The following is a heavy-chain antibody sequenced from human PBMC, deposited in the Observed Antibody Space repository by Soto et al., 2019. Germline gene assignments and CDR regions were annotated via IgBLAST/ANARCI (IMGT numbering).Heavy chain of an antibody. J-gene: IGHJ4*02. D-gene: IGHD1-26*01. Sequence: TSAISGNQVSVNPAAWSLINKSQSRGLEWLGRTYYRSSWYNDYASSVISRISVTHDTSKNQFSLHLNSVTPEDTAVYYCAREFQYNVSSHRFHDYWGQGYLVTVSS. CDR1: GNQVSVNPAA. CDR2: TYYRSSWYN. V-gene: IGHV6-1*01. CDR3: AREFQYNVSSHRFHDY.